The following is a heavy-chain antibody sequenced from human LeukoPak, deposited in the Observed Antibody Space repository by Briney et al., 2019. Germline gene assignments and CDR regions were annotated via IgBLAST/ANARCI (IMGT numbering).Heavy chain of an antibody. V-gene: IGHV1-69*05. CDR3: ARARRVVYYYYYMDV. Sequence: ASVKVSCKASGGTFSSYAISWVRQAPGQGLEWMGGIIPIFGTVNYAQKFQGRVTITTDESTSTAYMELSSLRSEDTAVYYCARARRVVYYYYYMDVWGKGTTVTVSS. CDR2: IIPIFGTV. D-gene: IGHD4-17*01. J-gene: IGHJ6*03. CDR1: GGTFSSYA.